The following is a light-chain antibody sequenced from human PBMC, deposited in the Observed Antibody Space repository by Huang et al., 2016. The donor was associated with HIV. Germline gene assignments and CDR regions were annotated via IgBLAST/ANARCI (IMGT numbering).Light chain of an antibody. J-gene: IGKJ2*01. CDR1: QSLLHSDGKTH. CDR2: EVS. V-gene: IGKV2D-29*01. Sequence: IVLTQTTLALSVTPGQPASISCKSTQSLLHSDGKTHLDWYLQKPGQPPQLLIYEVSNRFSGVSDRFTGSGSGTDFTLKISRVEAEDVGVYYCMQTTQLPQTFGQGTKLEIK. CDR3: MQTTQLPQT.